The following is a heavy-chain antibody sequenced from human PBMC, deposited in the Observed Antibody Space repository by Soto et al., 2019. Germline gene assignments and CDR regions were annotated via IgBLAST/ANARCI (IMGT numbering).Heavy chain of an antibody. CDR3: AAVGTVPWAYDY. V-gene: IGHV1-58*01. D-gene: IGHD1-1*01. CDR2: IVVGSGNT. Sequence: VASVKVSCKASGFTFTSSAVQWVRQARGQRLEWIGWIVVGSGNTNYAQKFQERVTITRDMSTSTAYMELSSLRSEDTAVYYCAAVGTVPWAYDYWGQGTLVTVSS. CDR1: GFTFTSSA. J-gene: IGHJ4*02.